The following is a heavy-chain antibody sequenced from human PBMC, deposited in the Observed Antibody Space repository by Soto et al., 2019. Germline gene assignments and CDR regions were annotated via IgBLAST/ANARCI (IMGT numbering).Heavy chain of an antibody. D-gene: IGHD3-3*01. CDR2: IIPIFGTA. Sequence: QVQLVQSGAEVKKPGSSVKVSCKASGGTFSSYAISWVRQAPGQGIEWMGGIIPIFGTANYAQKFQGRVTITANESTSTASMELSSLRSEDTAVYYCASTIVGVVVTYYGMDVWGQGTTVTVSS. J-gene: IGHJ6*02. V-gene: IGHV1-69*01. CDR1: GGTFSSYA. CDR3: ASTIVGVVVTYYGMDV.